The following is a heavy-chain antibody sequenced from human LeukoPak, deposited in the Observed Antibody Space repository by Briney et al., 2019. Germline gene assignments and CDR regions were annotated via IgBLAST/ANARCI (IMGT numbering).Heavy chain of an antibody. CDR2: IIPIFGTA. CDR3: AIRASDIVVVPAALRYYYYYMDV. J-gene: IGHJ6*03. CDR1: GGTFSSYA. V-gene: IGHV1-69*05. Sequence: ASVKVSCKASGGTFSSYAISWVRQAPGQGLEWMGGIIPIFGTANYAQKFQGRVTITTDESTSTAYMELSSLRSEDTAVYYCAIRASDIVVVPAALRYYYYYMDVWGKGTTVTVSS. D-gene: IGHD2-2*01.